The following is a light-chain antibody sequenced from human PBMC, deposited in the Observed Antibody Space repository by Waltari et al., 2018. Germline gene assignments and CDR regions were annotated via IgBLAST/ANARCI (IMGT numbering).Light chain of an antibody. CDR1: QRVTRA. J-gene: IGKJ1*01. CDR3: QHYLRLPVT. Sequence: ELVLTQSPGTLSLSPGESATLSCRTSQRVTRALAWYQQKPGQAPRLLIYGASNRATGIPDRFSGSGSGTDFSLTISSLEPEDFAVYYCQHYLRLPVTFGQGTKVEVK. CDR2: GAS. V-gene: IGKV3-20*01.